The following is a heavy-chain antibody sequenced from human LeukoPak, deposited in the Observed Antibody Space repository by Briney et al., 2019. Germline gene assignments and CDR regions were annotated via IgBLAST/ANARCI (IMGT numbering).Heavy chain of an antibody. V-gene: IGHV3-30*04. D-gene: IGHD3-10*01. Sequence: GGSLRLSCAASGFTFSSYAMHWVRQAPGKGLEWVAVISYDGSNKYYADSVKGRFTISRDNSKNTLYLQMNSLRAEDTAVYYCARPTFHGMVRGVIPSSFDYWGQGTLVTVSS. CDR1: GFTFSSYA. CDR2: ISYDGSNK. J-gene: IGHJ4*02. CDR3: ARPTFHGMVRGVIPSSFDY.